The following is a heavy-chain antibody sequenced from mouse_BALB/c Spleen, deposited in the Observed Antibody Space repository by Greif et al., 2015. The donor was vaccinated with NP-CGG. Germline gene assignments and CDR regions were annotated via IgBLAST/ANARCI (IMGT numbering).Heavy chain of an antibody. V-gene: IGHV5-17*02. Sequence: EVMLVESGGGLVQPGGSRKLSCAASGFTFSSFGMHWVRQAPEKGLEWVAYISSGSSTIYYADTVKGRFTISRDNPKNTLFLQMTSLRSEDTAMYCCARYDYYFDYWGQGTTLTVSS. CDR2: ISSGSSTI. J-gene: IGHJ2*01. CDR3: ARYDYYFDY. CDR1: GFTFSSFG. D-gene: IGHD2-4*01.